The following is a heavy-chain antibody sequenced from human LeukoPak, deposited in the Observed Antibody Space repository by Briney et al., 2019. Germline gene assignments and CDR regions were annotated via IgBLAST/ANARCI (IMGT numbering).Heavy chain of an antibody. V-gene: IGHV3-23*01. CDR3: AKGVDTAMVTFFGY. Sequence: GGSLRLSCAASGFTFSSYAVSWVRQAPGKGLEWVSAISGSGGSTDYADSVKGRFTISRDNSKNTLYLQMNSLRAEDTAVYYCAKGVDTAMVTFFGYRGQGTLVTVSS. J-gene: IGHJ4*02. CDR2: ISGSGGST. CDR1: GFTFSSYA. D-gene: IGHD5-18*01.